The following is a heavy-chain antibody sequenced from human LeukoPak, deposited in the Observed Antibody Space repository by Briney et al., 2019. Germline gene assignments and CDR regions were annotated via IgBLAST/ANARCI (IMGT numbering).Heavy chain of an antibody. CDR3: ARVTRGSYRDNDY. Sequence: PGGSLRLSCAASGFTFSSYSMNWVRQAPGKGLEWVSSISSSSSYIYYADSVKGRFTISRDNAKNSLYLQMNSLRAEDTAVYYCARVTRGSYRDNDYWGQGTLVTVSS. J-gene: IGHJ4*02. CDR1: GFTFSSYS. D-gene: IGHD3-16*02. CDR2: ISSSSSYI. V-gene: IGHV3-21*01.